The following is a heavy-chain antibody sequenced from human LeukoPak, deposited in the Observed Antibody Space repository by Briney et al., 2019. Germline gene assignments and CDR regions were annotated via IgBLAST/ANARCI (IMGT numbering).Heavy chain of an antibody. Sequence: PGGSLRLSCSASGFTFSAYAMYWVRQAPGKGLEYVSGISNTGGISFYADSVKGRFTISRDNSKNTLYLQMSSLRAEDTAVYYCVKITSVSGGDCWGQGTRHTVYS. J-gene: IGHJ4*02. CDR2: ISNTGGIS. D-gene: IGHD1-14*01. CDR1: GFTFSAYA. V-gene: IGHV3-64D*09. CDR3: VKITSVSGGDC.